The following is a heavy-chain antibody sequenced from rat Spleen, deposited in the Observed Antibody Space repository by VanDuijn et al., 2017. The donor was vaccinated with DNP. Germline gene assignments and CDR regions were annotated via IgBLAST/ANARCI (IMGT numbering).Heavy chain of an antibody. J-gene: IGHJ4*01. V-gene: IGHV2-6*01. CDR1: GFSLTNYN. CDR3: ARHHTLGAMDA. Sequence: QVQLKESGPGLVQPSQTLSLTCTLAGFSLTNYNVHWVRQPPGKGLEWIAAMSSGGGTYYNSALKSRLSISRDTSKCQVFLKMNSLQPEDTGTYYCARHHTLGAMDAWGQGTSVTVSS. CDR2: MSSGGGT. D-gene: IGHD1-7*01.